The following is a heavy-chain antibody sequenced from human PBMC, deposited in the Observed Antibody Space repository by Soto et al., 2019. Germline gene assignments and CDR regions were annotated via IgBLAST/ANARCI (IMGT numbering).Heavy chain of an antibody. CDR2: ISSSSSTI. CDR1: GFTFSSYS. CDR3: GSDNSGYYYPDVFDI. D-gene: IGHD3-22*01. V-gene: IGHV3-48*02. J-gene: IGHJ3*02. Sequence: EVQLVESGGGLVQPGGSLRLSCAASGFTFSSYSMNWVRQAPGKGLEWVSYISSSSSTIYYADSVKGRFTISRDNAKNSLYLQMNSLRDEDTAVYYCGSDNSGYYYPDVFDIWGQGTMVTVSS.